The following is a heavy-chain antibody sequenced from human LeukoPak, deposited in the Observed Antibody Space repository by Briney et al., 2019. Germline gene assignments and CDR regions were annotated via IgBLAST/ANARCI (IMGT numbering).Heavy chain of an antibody. D-gene: IGHD1-26*01. CDR2: ITSDGSNT. V-gene: IGHV3-74*01. J-gene: IGHJ4*02. Sequence: GSSLRLSCAASGFSFSSYWMRWVHHAPGKGLEWVSRITSDGSNTNYADSVTGRFTISRDNAKNTRFLETNSLRAEDTGVYYWARDLVGALGYWGQGTLVTVSS. CDR3: ARDLVGALGY. CDR1: GFSFSSYW.